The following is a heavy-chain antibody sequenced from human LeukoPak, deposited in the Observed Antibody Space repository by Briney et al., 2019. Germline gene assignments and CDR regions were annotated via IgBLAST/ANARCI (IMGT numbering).Heavy chain of an antibody. V-gene: IGHV5-10-1*01. J-gene: IGHJ6*02. CDR2: IDPSDSYT. CDR3: ARQEYSSSRPYYYYGMDV. Sequence: GESLKISCKGSGYSFTSYWISWVRQMPGKGLEWMGRIDPSDSYTNYSPSFQGHVTISADKSISTAYLQWSSLKASDTAMYYCARQEYSSSRPYYYYGMDVWGQGTTVTVSS. D-gene: IGHD6-6*01. CDR1: GYSFTSYW.